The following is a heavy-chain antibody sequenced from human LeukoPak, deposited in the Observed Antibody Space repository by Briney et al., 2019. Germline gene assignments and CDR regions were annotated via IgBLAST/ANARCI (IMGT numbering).Heavy chain of an antibody. CDR2: FDPEDGET. J-gene: IGHJ6*02. V-gene: IGHV1-24*01. CDR3: ARTRYSSGVTHYYGMDV. Sequence: ASVKVSCKVSGYTLTELSMHWVRQAPGKGLEGRGGFDPEDGETIYAQKFQGRVTMTEDTSTDTAYMELSSLRSEDTAVYYCARTRYSSGVTHYYGMDVWGQGTTVTVSS. CDR1: GYTLTELS. D-gene: IGHD6-19*01.